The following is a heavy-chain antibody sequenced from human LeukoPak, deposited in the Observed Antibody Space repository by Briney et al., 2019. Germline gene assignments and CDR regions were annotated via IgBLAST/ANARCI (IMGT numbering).Heavy chain of an antibody. CDR1: SGSFSGYY. CDR2: ISSSSSYI. CDR3: ARDGRCGGDCYAS. D-gene: IGHD2-21*02. V-gene: IGHV3-11*06. Sequence: LSLTCVVYSGSFSGYYWSWIRQPPGKGLEWVSIISSSSSYIYYADSVKGRFTISRDNAKNALYLQMNSLGVEDTAVYYCARDGRCGGDCYASWGQGTLVTVSS. J-gene: IGHJ4*02.